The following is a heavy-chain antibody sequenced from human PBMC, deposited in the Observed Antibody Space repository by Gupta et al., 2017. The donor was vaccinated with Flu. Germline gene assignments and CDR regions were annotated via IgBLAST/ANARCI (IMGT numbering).Heavy chain of an antibody. Sequence: VRQAPGKGLEWVSDISFSYTIYYADSVKGRFTISRDNAKNSLYLHMNILRAEDTAVYYCARVEARRLNFFDYWGPGTQVTVSS. CDR3: ARVEARRLNFFDY. CDR2: ISFSYTI. J-gene: IGHJ4*02. V-gene: IGHV3-48*01. D-gene: IGHD6-6*01.